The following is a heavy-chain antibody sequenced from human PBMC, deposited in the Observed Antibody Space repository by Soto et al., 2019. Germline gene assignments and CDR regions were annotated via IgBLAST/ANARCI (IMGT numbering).Heavy chain of an antibody. Sequence: HPGGSLRLSCTASGFTFCDYAMSWFRQAPGKGLEWVGFIRSKAYGGTTEYAASVKGRFTISRDDSKSIAYLQMNSLKTEDTAVYYCTRDLAPRGLYSSSYYYYGMDVWGQGTTVTVSS. V-gene: IGHV3-49*03. CDR1: GFTFCDYA. D-gene: IGHD6-6*01. J-gene: IGHJ6*02. CDR2: IRSKAYGGTT. CDR3: TRDLAPRGLYSSSYYYYGMDV.